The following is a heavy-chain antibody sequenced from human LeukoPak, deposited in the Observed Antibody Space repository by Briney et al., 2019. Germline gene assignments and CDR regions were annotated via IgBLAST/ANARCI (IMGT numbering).Heavy chain of an antibody. D-gene: IGHD2-15*01. J-gene: IGHJ5*02. CDR3: ARDPCSGSSCWFDP. CDR1: GGSISSGGYY. CDR2: IYYSGST. Sequence: PSETLSLTCTVSGGSISSGGYYWSWIRQHPGKGLEWIGYIYYSGSTYYNPSLKSRVTISVDTSKNQFSLKLSSVTAADTAVYYCARDPCSGSSCWFDPWGQGTLVTVSS. V-gene: IGHV4-31*03.